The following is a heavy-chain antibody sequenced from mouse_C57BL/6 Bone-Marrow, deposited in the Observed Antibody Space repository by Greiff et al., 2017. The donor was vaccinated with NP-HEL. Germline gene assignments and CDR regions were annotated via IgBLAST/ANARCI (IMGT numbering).Heavy chain of an antibody. J-gene: IGHJ1*03. CDR1: GFTFTDYY. CDR3: ARTGVFDV. Sequence: EVQLVESGGGLVQPGGSLSLSCAASGFTFTDYYMSWVRQPPGKALEWLGFIRNKATGYTTEYSASVKGRFTISRDNSQSILYLQMNALRAEDSATYYCARTGVFDVWGTGTTVTVSS. CDR2: IRNKATGYTT. V-gene: IGHV7-3*01. D-gene: IGHD3-1*01.